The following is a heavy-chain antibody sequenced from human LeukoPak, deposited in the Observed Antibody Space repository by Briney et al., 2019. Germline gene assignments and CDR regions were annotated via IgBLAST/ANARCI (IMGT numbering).Heavy chain of an antibody. D-gene: IGHD2-21*02. CDR2: VRDRAHSYST. CDR1: GFSFSDHY. V-gene: IGHV3-72*01. Sequence: GGSLRLSCAASGFSFSDHYMGWVRQAPGKGLEWVGRVRDRAHSYSTEYAASVKGRFTVSRDDSQNSLYLQMNSLRAEDTAVYYCARDWDPCGGDCYPGDYFDYWGQGTLVTVSS. J-gene: IGHJ4*02. CDR3: ARDWDPCGGDCYPGDYFDY.